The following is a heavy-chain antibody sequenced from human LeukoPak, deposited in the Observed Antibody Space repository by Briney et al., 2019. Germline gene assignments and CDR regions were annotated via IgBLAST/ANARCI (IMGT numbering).Heavy chain of an antibody. Sequence: PSETLSLTCTVSGGSIGSYFWSWIRQPPGKGLEWIGYIYYSGSTNYNPSLKSRATISVDTSKNQFSLKLSSVTAADTAVYYCARDDSDAFDIWGQGTMVTVSS. J-gene: IGHJ3*02. CDR2: IYYSGST. CDR1: GGSIGSYF. D-gene: IGHD3-22*01. CDR3: ARDDSDAFDI. V-gene: IGHV4-59*01.